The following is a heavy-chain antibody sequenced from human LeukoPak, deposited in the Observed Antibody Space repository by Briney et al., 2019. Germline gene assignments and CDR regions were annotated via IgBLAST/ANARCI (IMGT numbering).Heavy chain of an antibody. CDR3: ATFTYASGFDY. CDR2: IYHSGGT. CDR1: GGSISRSNW. J-gene: IGHJ4*02. Sequence: SETLSLTCAVSGGSISRSNWWSWVRQPPGKGLEWIGEIYHSGGTNYNPSLRSRVTISLDKSKNHFSLKLNSVTAADTAVYYCATFTYASGFDYWGQGTLVTVSS. V-gene: IGHV4-4*02. D-gene: IGHD3-10*01.